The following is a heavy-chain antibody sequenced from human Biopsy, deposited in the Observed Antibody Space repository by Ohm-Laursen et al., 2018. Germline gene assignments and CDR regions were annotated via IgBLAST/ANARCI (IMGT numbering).Heavy chain of an antibody. CDR1: GGPIAGNY. CDR3: ARGSNDFGGLYFPR. D-gene: IGHD4-23*01. Sequence: SDTLSLTCTVSGGPIAGNYWSWIRQPPGKPLEWIGSIFHTGVVNYSPSLKSRVAIVVDISQRQSFLKLTSVTAADTAVYFCARGSNDFGGLYFPRWGQGTLLTVSS. V-gene: IGHV4-59*07. J-gene: IGHJ4*02. CDR2: IFHTGVV.